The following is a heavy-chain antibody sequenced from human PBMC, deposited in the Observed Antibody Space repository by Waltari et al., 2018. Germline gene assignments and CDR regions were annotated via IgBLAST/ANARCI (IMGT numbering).Heavy chain of an antibody. Sequence: QVQLVQSGAEVKKPGSSVKVSCKASGGTFSSYTISWVRQAPGQGLEWMGRIIPILGIANYAQKFQSRVTITADKSTSTAYMELSSLRSEDTAVYYCATHTQYSSGWYSLGYWGQGTLVTVSS. CDR3: ATHTQYSSGWYSLGY. CDR1: GGTFSSYT. CDR2: IIPILGIA. D-gene: IGHD6-19*01. J-gene: IGHJ4*02. V-gene: IGHV1-69*02.